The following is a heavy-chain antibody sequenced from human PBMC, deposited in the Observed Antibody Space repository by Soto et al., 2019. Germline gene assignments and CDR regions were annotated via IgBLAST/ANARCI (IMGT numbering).Heavy chain of an antibody. CDR2: IYYSGST. CDR1: GGSISSGGYY. Sequence: QVQLQESGPGLVKPSQTLSLTCTVSGGSISSGGYYWSWIRQHPGKGLEWIGYIYYSGSTYYNPSLKSRVTISVETSENQIALKGSSVTAAHKTVYYCVGTVVVPAASPHAFDIWGQGTMVTVSS. CDR3: VGTVVVPAASPHAFDI. J-gene: IGHJ3*02. V-gene: IGHV4-31*03. D-gene: IGHD2-2*03.